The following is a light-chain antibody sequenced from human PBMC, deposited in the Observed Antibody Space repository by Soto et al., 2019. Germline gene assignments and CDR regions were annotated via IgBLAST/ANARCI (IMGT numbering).Light chain of an antibody. Sequence: QPVLTQPPSVSGAPGQRVTISCTGTSSNIGAGYDIHWYQQPPGTAPKLVIYNNHNRPSGVPDRFSGSKSGTSGSLAITGLQAEDEADYFCQSYDGTLTGVIFGGGTKLTVL. CDR3: QSYDGTLTGVI. CDR1: SSNIGAGYD. J-gene: IGLJ2*01. V-gene: IGLV1-40*01. CDR2: NNH.